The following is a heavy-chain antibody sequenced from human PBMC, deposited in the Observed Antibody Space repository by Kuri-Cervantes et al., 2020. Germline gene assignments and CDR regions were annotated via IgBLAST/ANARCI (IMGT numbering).Heavy chain of an antibody. Sequence: GESLKISCAASGFTFSSYAMHWVRQAPGKGLEWVAVISYDGSNKYYADSVKGRFTISRDNSKNTLYLQMNSLRAEDTAVYYCARRRTAGELFVDVWGQGTTVTVSS. CDR1: GFTFSSYA. V-gene: IGHV3-30-3*01. CDR3: ARRRTAGELFVDV. J-gene: IGHJ6*02. D-gene: IGHD3-10*01. CDR2: ISYDGSNK.